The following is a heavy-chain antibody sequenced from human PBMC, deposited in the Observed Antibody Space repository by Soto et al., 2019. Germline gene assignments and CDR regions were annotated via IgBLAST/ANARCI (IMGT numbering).Heavy chain of an antibody. Sequence: QITLKESGPTLVKPTETLTLTCTFSGFSLNTYGVGVGWIRQPPGKALEWLAIIYWDHDQYFSPSLKDRLAISNDTSTNQIVLTMTNMHPVDTATYFCGRFVRTFDIWGQGTVVTVSS. CDR3: GRFVRTFDI. CDR1: GFSLNTYGVG. D-gene: IGHD3-3*01. CDR2: IYWDHDQ. J-gene: IGHJ3*02. V-gene: IGHV2-5*02.